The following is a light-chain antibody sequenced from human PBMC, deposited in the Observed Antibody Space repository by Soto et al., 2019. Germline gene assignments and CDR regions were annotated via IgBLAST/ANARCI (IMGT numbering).Light chain of an antibody. J-gene: IGKJ5*01. V-gene: IGKV3-20*01. CDR3: QQYGSSPT. CDR2: GAS. CDR1: QSVSSSY. Sequence: EIVLTQSPGTLSLSPGERATLSCRASQSVSSSYLAWYQQKPGQAPRLLIYGASSRATGIPDRFSGSGSGTVLTLTISRREPEDFAVYYCQQYGSSPTFGQGTRME.